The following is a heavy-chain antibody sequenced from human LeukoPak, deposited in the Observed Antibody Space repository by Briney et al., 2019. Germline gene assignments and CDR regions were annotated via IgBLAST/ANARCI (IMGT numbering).Heavy chain of an antibody. CDR1: GFTFSNAW. CDR3: TRDRGAYNLYDY. V-gene: IGHV3-49*04. Sequence: GGSLRLSCAASGFTFSNAWMNWVRQAPGKGLEWVGFIRSKAYGETADYAASVKGRFTISRDDSKAIAYLQMNSLKTEDTAVYHCTRDRGAYNLYDYWGQGTLVTVSS. D-gene: IGHD1-1*01. J-gene: IGHJ4*02. CDR2: IRSKAYGETA.